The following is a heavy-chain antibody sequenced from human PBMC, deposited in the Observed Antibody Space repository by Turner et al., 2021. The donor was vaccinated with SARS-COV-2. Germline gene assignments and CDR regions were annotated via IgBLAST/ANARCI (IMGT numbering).Heavy chain of an antibody. CDR3: AKTRVSYRISNDPLEI. Sequence: QMQLVESGGGVVQPGSSLRLSCAASGFTFSTYGIHWVRQAPGKGLEWLAIISYDGSQQYFAESVKGRFAVSRDNSNNTVSLLMNSLRAEDTAVYFCAKTRVSYRISNDPLEIWGQGTWVTVSS. CDR2: ISYDGSQQ. J-gene: IGHJ3*02. V-gene: IGHV3-30*18. CDR1: GFTFSTYG. D-gene: IGHD2-8*01.